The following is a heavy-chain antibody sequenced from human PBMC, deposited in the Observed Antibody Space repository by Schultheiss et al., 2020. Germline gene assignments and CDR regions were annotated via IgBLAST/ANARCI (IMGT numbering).Heavy chain of an antibody. V-gene: IGHV4-61*02. CDR3: AKRHSGGSGSYYS. CDR1: GGSISSGSYY. D-gene: IGHD3-10*01. Sequence: SETLSLTCTVSGGSISSGSYYWSWIRQPAGKGLEWIGRIYTSGSTNYNPSLKSRVTISVDTSKNQFSLKLSSVTAADTAVYYCAKRHSGGSGSYYSWGQGTLVTVSS. J-gene: IGHJ5*02. CDR2: IYTSGST.